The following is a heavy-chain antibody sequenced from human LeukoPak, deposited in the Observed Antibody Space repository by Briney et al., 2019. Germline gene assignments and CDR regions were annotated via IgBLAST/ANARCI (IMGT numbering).Heavy chain of an antibody. V-gene: IGHV3-23*01. CDR1: GFTFSSYA. J-gene: IGHJ4*02. Sequence: GGSLRLSCAASGFTFSSYAMSWVRQAPGKGLEWVSAISGSGGSTYYADSVKGRFTISRDNSKNTLYLQMNSLRAEDTAVYYCAKTPFWSGYPDYFDYWGQGTLVTVSS. CDR3: AKTPFWSGYPDYFDY. CDR2: ISGSGGST. D-gene: IGHD3-3*01.